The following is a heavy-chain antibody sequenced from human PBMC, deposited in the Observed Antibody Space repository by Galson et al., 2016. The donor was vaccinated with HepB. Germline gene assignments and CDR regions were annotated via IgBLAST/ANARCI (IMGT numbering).Heavy chain of an antibody. CDR1: GFSFSTSG. J-gene: IGHJ4*02. D-gene: IGHD3-16*01. CDR2: ITGSGGTT. Sequence: SLRLSCAASGFSFSTSGMSWVRQTPGRGLEWVSGITGSGGTTHYADSVKGRFTISRDTSKNTLYLYMNSLRAGDTAVYYCGKHGGFDYWGQGALVTVSS. V-gene: IGHV3-23*01. CDR3: GKHGGFDY.